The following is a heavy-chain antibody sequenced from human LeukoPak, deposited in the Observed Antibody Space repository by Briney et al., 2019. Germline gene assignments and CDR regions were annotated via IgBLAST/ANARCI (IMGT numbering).Heavy chain of an antibody. CDR3: ARVVVVINSDAFDI. D-gene: IGHD3-22*01. CDR2: ISYDGSNK. Sequence: GGSLRLSCAASGFTFSSYGMHWVRQAPGKGLEWVAVISYDGSNKYYADSVKGRFTISRDNAKNSLYLQMNSLRAEDTAVYYCARVVVVINSDAFDIWGQGTMVTVSS. J-gene: IGHJ3*02. CDR1: GFTFSSYG. V-gene: IGHV3-30*03.